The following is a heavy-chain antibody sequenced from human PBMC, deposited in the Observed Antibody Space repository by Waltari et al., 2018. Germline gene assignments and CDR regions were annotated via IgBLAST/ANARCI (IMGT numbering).Heavy chain of an antibody. CDR1: GGSISSGDYY. CDR3: ARDDPGGTSGYD. V-gene: IGHV4-30-4*08. J-gene: IGHJ4*02. D-gene: IGHD5-12*01. Sequence: QVQLQESGPGLVKPSQTLSLTCTVSGGSISSGDYYWSWIRQPPGKGLEWIGYIDYSGRPYDIPSLKSRVTISVDTAKNQFSLKLSSVTAADTAVYYCARDDPGGTSGYDWGQGTLVTVSS. CDR2: IDYSGRP.